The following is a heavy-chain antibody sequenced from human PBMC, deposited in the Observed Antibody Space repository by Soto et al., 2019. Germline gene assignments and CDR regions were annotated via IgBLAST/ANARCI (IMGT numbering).Heavy chain of an antibody. CDR3: ARFRLLWFGGVPPSGDWFDP. CDR2: ISAYNGNT. D-gene: IGHD3-10*01. V-gene: IGHV1-18*01. Sequence: ASVKVSCKASGYTFTSYGISWVRQAPGQGLEWMGWISAYNGNTNYAQKLQGRVTMTTDTSTSTAYMELRSLRSDDTAVYYCARFRLLWFGGVPPSGDWFDPWGQGTLVTVSS. CDR1: GYTFTSYG. J-gene: IGHJ5*02.